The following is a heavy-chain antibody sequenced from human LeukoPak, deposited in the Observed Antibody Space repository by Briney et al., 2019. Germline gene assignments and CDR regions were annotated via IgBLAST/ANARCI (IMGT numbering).Heavy chain of an antibody. CDR1: GGSFSGYY. V-gene: IGHV4-34*01. CDR2: INHSGST. CDR3: ARSLGATGRILDY. J-gene: IGHJ4*02. Sequence: SETLSLTCAVYGGSFSGYYWSWIRQPPGKGLEWIGEINHSGSTNYNPSLKSRVTISVDTSKNQFSLKLSSVTAADTAVYYCARSLGATGRILDYWGQGTLVTVSS. D-gene: IGHD1-26*01.